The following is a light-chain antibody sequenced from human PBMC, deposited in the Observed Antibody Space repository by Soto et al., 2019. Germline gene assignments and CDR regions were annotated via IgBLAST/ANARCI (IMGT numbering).Light chain of an antibody. CDR1: QSISSNS. Sequence: EIVLTQSPGTLSLSPGDRATLSCRASQSISSNSLAWYQQKPGQAPRLFIYGASSRATGIPDRFIGSGSGTHFTLTISRLEPEDFALYYCQQYGSSPRISFGQGTRLEIK. V-gene: IGKV3-20*01. CDR2: GAS. J-gene: IGKJ5*01. CDR3: QQYGSSPRIS.